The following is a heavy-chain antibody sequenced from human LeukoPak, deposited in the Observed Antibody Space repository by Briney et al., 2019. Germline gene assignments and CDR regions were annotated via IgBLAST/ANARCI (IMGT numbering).Heavy chain of an antibody. D-gene: IGHD6-19*01. Sequence: ASVTVSCTASGYTFTSYDINWVRQAPGQGREWVGWMNPNSGNTGYAQKFQGTVTMIRNTSISTAYMERSSLRSEDTAVYYCPRESESRGRLPISRYFDLWGRGTLVTVSS. CDR2: MNPNSGNT. V-gene: IGHV1-8*01. CDR1: GYTFTSYD. J-gene: IGHJ2*01. CDR3: PRESESRGRLPISRYFDL.